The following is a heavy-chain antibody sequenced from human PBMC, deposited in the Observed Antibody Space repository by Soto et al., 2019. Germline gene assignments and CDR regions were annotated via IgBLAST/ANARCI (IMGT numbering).Heavy chain of an antibody. V-gene: IGHV3-64D*06. Sequence: GGSLSLSCSASGFIFSESTIYWVRQVPGKGLEAISAVSTSGRSTYYADSVKDRFTISRDNSKNTLFLQMGSLRPEDTAIYYCVKQAHGLDGVAFDYWGQGTQVTVSS. J-gene: IGHJ4*02. D-gene: IGHD2-15*01. CDR1: GFIFSEST. CDR3: VKQAHGLDGVAFDY. CDR2: VSTSGRST.